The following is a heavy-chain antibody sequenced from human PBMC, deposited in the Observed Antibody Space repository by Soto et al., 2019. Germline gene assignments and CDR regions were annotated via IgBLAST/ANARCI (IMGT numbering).Heavy chain of an antibody. V-gene: IGHV4-59*01. D-gene: IGHD5-12*01. Sequence: QVQLQESGPGLVKPSETLSLTCTVSGGSISSYYWSWIRQPPGKGLEWIGYIYYSGSTNYNPSLKNRVTISVDTSKNQFSLKLSSVTAADTAVYYCARDDVAYYGMDVWGQGTTVTVSS. CDR3: ARDDVAYYGMDV. CDR2: IYYSGST. J-gene: IGHJ6*02. CDR1: GGSISSYY.